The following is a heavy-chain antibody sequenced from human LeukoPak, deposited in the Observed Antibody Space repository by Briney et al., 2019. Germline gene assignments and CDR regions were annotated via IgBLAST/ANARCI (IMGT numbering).Heavy chain of an antibody. CDR1: GYTFTGYY. J-gene: IGHJ6*02. CDR3: ARDDSRFGGSGWYYYYGMDV. CDR2: INPNSGGT. V-gene: IGHV1-2*02. D-gene: IGHD6-19*01. Sequence: GASVKVSCKASGYTFTGYYMHWVRQAPGQGLEWMGWINPNSGGTNYAQKFQGRVTMTRDTSISTAYMELSRLRSDDTAVYYCARDDSRFGGSGWYYYYGMDVWGQGTTVTVSS.